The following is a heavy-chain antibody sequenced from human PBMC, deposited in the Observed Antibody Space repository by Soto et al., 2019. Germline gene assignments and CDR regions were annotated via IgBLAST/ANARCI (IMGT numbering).Heavy chain of an antibody. J-gene: IGHJ6*02. CDR2: IYSGGST. V-gene: IGHV3-53*03. CDR1: GFTVSSNY. Sequence: PGGSLRLSCAASGFTVSSNYMSWVRQPPGKGLEWVSVIYSGGSTYYADSVKGRFTISRDNSKNTLYLQMNSLRAEDTAVYYFARGRGSSGWYRGDHYGMDVWGQGTTVTVSS. CDR3: ARGRGSSGWYRGDHYGMDV. D-gene: IGHD6-19*01.